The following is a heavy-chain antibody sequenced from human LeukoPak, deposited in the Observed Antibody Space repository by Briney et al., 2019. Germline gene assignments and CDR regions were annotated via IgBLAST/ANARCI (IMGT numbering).Heavy chain of an antibody. V-gene: IGHV3-30*02. CDR2: IRYDGSNK. CDR3: AKEYRYSSSWYGDFDY. Sequence: GGSLRLSCAASGFTFSSYGMHWVRQAPGKGLEWVAFIRYDGSNKYYADSVKGRFTISRDNSKNTLYLKMNSLRAEDTAVYYCAKEYRYSSSWYGDFDYWGQGTLVTVSS. D-gene: IGHD6-13*01. CDR1: GFTFSSYG. J-gene: IGHJ4*02.